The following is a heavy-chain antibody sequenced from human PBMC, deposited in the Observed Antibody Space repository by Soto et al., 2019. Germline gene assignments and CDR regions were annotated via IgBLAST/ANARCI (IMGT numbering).Heavy chain of an antibody. J-gene: IGHJ4*02. D-gene: IGHD3-22*01. V-gene: IGHV3-15*07. Sequence: PGGSLRLSCAASGFTFSNAWMNWVRQAPGKGLEWVGRIKSKTDGGTTDYAAPVKGRFTISRDDSKNTLYLQMNSLKTEDTSVYYCTTDTLFRFYDSSGYSFGLYYFDYWGQGTLVTVSS. CDR1: GFTFSNAW. CDR2: IKSKTDGGTT. CDR3: TTDTLFRFYDSSGYSFGLYYFDY.